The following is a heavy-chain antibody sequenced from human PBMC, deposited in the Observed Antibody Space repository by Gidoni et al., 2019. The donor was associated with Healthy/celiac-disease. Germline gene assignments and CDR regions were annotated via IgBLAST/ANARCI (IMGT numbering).Heavy chain of an antibody. CDR3: ARGGRYSYGYSTNYYYYYGMDV. J-gene: IGHJ6*02. Sequence: QVQLVQSGAEVKKLGSSVKVSCKASGGTFSSHAISWIRQAPGQGLEWMGGIIPICGTANYAQKFQGRVTITADESTSTAYMELSSLRSEDTAVYYCARGGRYSYGYSTNYYYYYGMDVWGQGTTVTVSS. V-gene: IGHV1-69*01. CDR2: IIPICGTA. D-gene: IGHD5-18*01. CDR1: GGTFSSHA.